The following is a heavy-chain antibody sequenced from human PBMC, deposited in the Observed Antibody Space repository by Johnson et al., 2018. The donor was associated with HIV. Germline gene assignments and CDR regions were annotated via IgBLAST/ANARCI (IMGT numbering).Heavy chain of an antibody. V-gene: IGHV3-30*04. Sequence: QVQLVESGGGVVQPGRSLRLSCAASGFTFSSYAMHWVRQAPGKGLEWVAVISYDGSSTNYADSVKGRFTISRDNAKNTLYLQMSSLRAEDTAVYYCARHYGRGDHWDAFDIWGQGTMVTVSS. CDR1: GFTFSSYA. D-gene: IGHD3-10*01. J-gene: IGHJ3*02. CDR2: ISYDGSST. CDR3: ARHYGRGDHWDAFDI.